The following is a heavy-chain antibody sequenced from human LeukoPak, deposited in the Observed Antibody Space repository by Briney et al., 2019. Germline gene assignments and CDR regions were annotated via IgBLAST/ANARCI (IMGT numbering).Heavy chain of an antibody. D-gene: IGHD6-13*01. Sequence: SGKVSCKASGGTFSSYAISWVRQAPGQGLEWMGRIIPIFGIANYAQKFQGRVTITTDESTSTAYMELSSLRSEDTAVYYCARDMVAAALDYWGQGTLVTVSS. CDR1: GGTFSSYA. CDR2: IIPIFGIA. CDR3: ARDMVAAALDY. J-gene: IGHJ4*02. V-gene: IGHV1-69*05.